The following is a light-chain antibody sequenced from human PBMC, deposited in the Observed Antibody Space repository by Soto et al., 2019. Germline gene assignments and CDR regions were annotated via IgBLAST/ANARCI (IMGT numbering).Light chain of an antibody. CDR3: SSYTSSSTLV. J-gene: IGLJ2*01. CDR2: EVS. CDR1: SSDVGGYNY. Sequence: QSAPTQPASVSRSPGQSITISCTGTSSDVGGYNYVSWYQQHPGIAPKLMISEVSNRPSGVSNRFSGSKSGNTASLTISGLQAEDETDYYCSSYTSSSTLVFGGGTKLTLL. V-gene: IGLV2-14*01.